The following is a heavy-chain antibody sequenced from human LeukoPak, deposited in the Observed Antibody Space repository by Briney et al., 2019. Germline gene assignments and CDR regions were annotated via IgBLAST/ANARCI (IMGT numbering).Heavy chain of an antibody. J-gene: IGHJ4*02. CDR1: GGTFSSYT. CDR2: IIPILGIA. Sequence: SVKVSCKASGGTFSSYTISWVRQAPGQGLEWTGRIIPILGIANYAQKFQGRVTITADKSTSTAYMELSSLRSEDTAVYYCAREGGSYGDYWGQGTLVTVSS. V-gene: IGHV1-69*04. CDR3: AREGGSYGDY. D-gene: IGHD1-26*01.